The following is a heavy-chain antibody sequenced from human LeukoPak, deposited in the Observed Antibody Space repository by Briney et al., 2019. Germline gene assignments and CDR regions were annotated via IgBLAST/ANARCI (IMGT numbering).Heavy chain of an antibody. D-gene: IGHD3-9*01. CDR2: IYYSGST. CDR3: ARTILDYDILTGRKFDAFDI. Sequence: SETLSLTCTVSGGSISSSSYYWGWIRQPPGTGLEWVGCIYYSGSTYYNPSLKSRVTISVDTSKNQFSLKLSSVTAADTAVYYCARTILDYDILTGRKFDAFDIWGQGTMVTVSS. V-gene: IGHV4-39*07. J-gene: IGHJ3*02. CDR1: GGSISSSSYY.